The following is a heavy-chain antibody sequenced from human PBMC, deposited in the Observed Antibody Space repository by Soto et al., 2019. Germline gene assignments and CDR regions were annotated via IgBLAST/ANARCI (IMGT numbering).Heavy chain of an antibody. CDR2: ISAYNGNT. J-gene: IGHJ5*02. D-gene: IGHD2-2*01. V-gene: IGHV1-18*01. CDR1: GYTFTSYG. Sequence: ASVKVSCKASGYTFTSYGISWVRQAPGQGLEWMGWISAYNGNTNYAQKLQGRVTMTTDTSTSTAYMELRSLRSDDTAVYYCARAPVVVPADMYWFDPWGQGTLVTVSS. CDR3: ARAPVVVPADMYWFDP.